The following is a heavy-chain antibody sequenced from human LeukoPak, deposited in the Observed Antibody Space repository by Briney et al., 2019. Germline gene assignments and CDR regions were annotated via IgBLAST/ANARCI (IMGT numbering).Heavy chain of an antibody. CDR1: GGSFSGYY. D-gene: IGHD1-7*01. CDR3: ARAMGTSRNFFDY. V-gene: IGHV4-34*01. CDR2: INHSGST. J-gene: IGHJ4*02. Sequence: SSETLSLTCAVYGGSFSGYYWSWIRQPPGKGLEWIGEINHSGSTNYNPSLKSRVTISVETSKNQFSLNLSSVTAADTAMYYCARAMGTSRNFFDYWGQGTLVTVSS.